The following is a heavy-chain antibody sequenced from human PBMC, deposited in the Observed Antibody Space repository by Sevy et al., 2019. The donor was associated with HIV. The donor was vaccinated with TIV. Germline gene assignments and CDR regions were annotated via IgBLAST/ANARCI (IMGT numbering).Heavy chain of an antibody. D-gene: IGHD3-10*01. J-gene: IGHJ6*02. CDR2: ISYDGSNK. Sequence: GGSLRLSCAASGFTFSSYAMHWVRQAPGKGLEWVAVISYDGSNKYYADSVKGRFTIARDNSKNTLYLQTNGLRAEDTAVYYCARDTDGSGSYYLVYYYYGMDVWGQGTTVTVSS. CDR3: ARDTDGSGSYYLVYYYYGMDV. V-gene: IGHV3-30*04. CDR1: GFTFSSYA.